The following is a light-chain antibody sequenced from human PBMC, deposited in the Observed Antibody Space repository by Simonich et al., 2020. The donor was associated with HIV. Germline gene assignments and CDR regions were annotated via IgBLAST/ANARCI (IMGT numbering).Light chain of an antibody. Sequence: AIQLTQSPSSLSASVGDRVTITCRASQGISSALVWYQQKPGKAPKVLIYDVSTLESGVPSRFSGSGSGTDFTLTISSLQPEDFATYFCQQFNSNPRTFGQGTRLEIK. CDR3: QQFNSNPRT. CDR1: QGISSA. V-gene: IGKV1-13*02. CDR2: DVS. J-gene: IGKJ5*01.